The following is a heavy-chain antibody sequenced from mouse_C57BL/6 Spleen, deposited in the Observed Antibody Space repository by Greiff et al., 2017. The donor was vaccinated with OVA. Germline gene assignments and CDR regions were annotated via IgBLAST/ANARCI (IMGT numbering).Heavy chain of an antibody. V-gene: IGHV1-55*01. CDR3: ARKMDY. J-gene: IGHJ4*01. CDR1: GYTFTSYW. Sequence: VQLQQPGAELVKPGASVKMSCKASGYTFTSYWITWVKQRPGQGLEWIGDIYPGSGSTNYNEKFKSKATLTVATSSSTAYMQLSSLTSEDSAVYYCARKMDYWGQGTSVTVSS. CDR2: IYPGSGST.